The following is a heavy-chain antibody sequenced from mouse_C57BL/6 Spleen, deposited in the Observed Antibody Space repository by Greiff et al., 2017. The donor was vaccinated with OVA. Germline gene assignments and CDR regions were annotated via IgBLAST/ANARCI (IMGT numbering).Heavy chain of an antibody. Sequence: VQLQQSGPGLVQPSQCLSITCTVSGFSFTSSGVHWVRQSPGKGLEWLGVIWSGGSTDYNAAFISRLSISKDNAKSQVFFKMNSLQADDTAVYYCARDCDYFDYWGQGTTLTVSS. V-gene: IGHV2-2*01. CDR1: GFSFTSSG. J-gene: IGHJ2*01. CDR2: IWSGGST. CDR3: ARDCDYFDY.